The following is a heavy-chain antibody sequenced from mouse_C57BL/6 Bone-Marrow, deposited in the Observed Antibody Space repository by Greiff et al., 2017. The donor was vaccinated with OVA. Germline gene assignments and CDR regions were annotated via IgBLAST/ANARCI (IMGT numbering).Heavy chain of an antibody. CDR1: GYTFTSYW. D-gene: IGHD2-5*01. J-gene: IGHJ4*01. CDR3: GRHYYSRSMDY. Sequence: VQLQQPGAELVKPGASVKLSCKASGYTFTSYWMHWVKQRPGRGLEWIGRIYPNSGGTKYNEKFKSKATLTVDKPSSTAYMQLSSLTSEDAAVYYSGRHYYSRSMDYWGQGTTVTVSS. V-gene: IGHV1-72*01. CDR2: IYPNSGGT.